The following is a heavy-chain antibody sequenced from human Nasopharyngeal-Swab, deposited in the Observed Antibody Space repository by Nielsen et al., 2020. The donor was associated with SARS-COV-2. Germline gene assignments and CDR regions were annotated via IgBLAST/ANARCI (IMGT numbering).Heavy chain of an antibody. J-gene: IGHJ3*02. D-gene: IGHD3-16*01. V-gene: IGHV3-7*02. Sequence: GESLKISCAASGFNFNNYGMHWVRQAPGKGLEWVANINLYGSQKNFVDSVKGRFTISRDNAKNVVYLQMNTMRAEDTAVYYCARVTAYGFDIWGQGTMVTVSS. CDR3: ARVTAYGFDI. CDR1: GFNFNNYG. CDR2: INLYGSQK.